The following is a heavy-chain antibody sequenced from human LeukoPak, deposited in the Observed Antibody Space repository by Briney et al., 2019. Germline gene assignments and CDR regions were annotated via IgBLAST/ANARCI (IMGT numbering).Heavy chain of an antibody. D-gene: IGHD2-15*01. J-gene: IGHJ4*02. CDR2: IYHSGST. Sequence: SQTLSLTCAVSGGSISSGGYSWSWIRQPPGKGLEWIGYIYHSGSTYYNPSLKSRVIISVDRSKNQFSLKLSSVTAADTAVYYCARVVEFGCSGGSCYSYYYFDYWGQGTLVTVSS. V-gene: IGHV4-30-2*01. CDR3: ARVVEFGCSGGSCYSYYYFDY. CDR1: GGSISSGGYS.